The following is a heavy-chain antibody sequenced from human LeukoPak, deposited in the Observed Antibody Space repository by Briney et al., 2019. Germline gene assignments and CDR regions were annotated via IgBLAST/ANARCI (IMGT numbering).Heavy chain of an antibody. CDR1: GFTFSSYS. J-gene: IGHJ4*02. V-gene: IGHV3-21*01. CDR2: ISSSSSYI. D-gene: IGHD5-24*01. CDR3: ARDTVEMATISAY. Sequence: GGSLRLSCAASGFTFSSYSMNWVRQAPGKGLEWVSSISSSSSYIYYADSVKGRFTISRDNAKNSPYLQINSLRAEDTAVYYCARDTVEMATISAYWGQGTLVTVSS.